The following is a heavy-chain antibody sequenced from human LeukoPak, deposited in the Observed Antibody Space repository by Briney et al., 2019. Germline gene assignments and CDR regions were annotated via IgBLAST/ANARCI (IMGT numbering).Heavy chain of an antibody. CDR1: GGSFSGYY. D-gene: IGHD3-22*01. J-gene: IGHJ6*02. CDR3: ARGPAYYYDSSGYYYVPNYYYYYGMDV. Sequence: SETLSLTCAVYGGSFSGYYWSWIRQPPGKGLEWIGEINHSGSTNYNPSLKSRVTISVDTSKNQFSLKLSSVTAADTAVYYCARGPAYYYDSSGYYYVPNYYYYYGMDVWGQGTTVTVSS. V-gene: IGHV4-34*01. CDR2: INHSGST.